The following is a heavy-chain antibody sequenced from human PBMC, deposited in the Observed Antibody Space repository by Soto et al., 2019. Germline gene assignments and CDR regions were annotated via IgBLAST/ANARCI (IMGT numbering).Heavy chain of an antibody. CDR1: GTTISSGDHY. D-gene: IGHD1-26*01. CDR3: ARVYGRGDYFDF. Sequence: QVQLQESGPGLVKPSQTLSLTCTVSGTTISSGDHYWSWIRQAPGKGLEWIGYMYYTGKTYYNTSLQSRVTLSGDTSKNQFSLKMTSVTAADTAMYFCARVYGRGDYFDFWGRGTLVSVSS. CDR2: MYYTGKT. J-gene: IGHJ4*02. V-gene: IGHV4-30-4*01.